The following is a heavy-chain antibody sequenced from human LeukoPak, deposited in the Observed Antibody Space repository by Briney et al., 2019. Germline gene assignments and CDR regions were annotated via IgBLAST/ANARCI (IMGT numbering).Heavy chain of an antibody. Sequence: GESLKISCKGSGYSFTNFWIGWVRQMPGKGLEWMGVTYPGDSDTRYNPSFQGQVTMSADKSISTAYLQWSSLKASDTAMYYCARAFLSDGGATDWGQGTLVTVSS. CDR1: GYSFTNFW. CDR2: TYPGDSDT. J-gene: IGHJ4*02. CDR3: ARAFLSDGGATD. V-gene: IGHV5-51*01. D-gene: IGHD1-26*01.